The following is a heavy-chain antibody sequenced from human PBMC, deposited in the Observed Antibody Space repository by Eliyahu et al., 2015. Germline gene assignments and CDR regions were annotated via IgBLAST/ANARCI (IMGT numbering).Heavy chain of an antibody. Sequence: QVHLQESGPGLVKPSETLSLTCNVSGVSISSSFYYWGWIRQPPGKGLEYIGSIYSSGRTDYNPSLQSRVTISVDMSKNQFSLKLTSVTAADTAVYYCARLGDYGDYVDSWGQGTLVTVSS. CDR1: GVSISSSFYY. J-gene: IGHJ4*02. CDR2: IYSSGRT. V-gene: IGHV4-39*01. D-gene: IGHD4-17*01. CDR3: ARLGDYGDYVDS.